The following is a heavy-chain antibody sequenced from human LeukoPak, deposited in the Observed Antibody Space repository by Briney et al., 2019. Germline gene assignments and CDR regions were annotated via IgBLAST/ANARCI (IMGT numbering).Heavy chain of an antibody. J-gene: IGHJ6*03. V-gene: IGHV3-49*04. CDR3: KADFWKSMDV. CDR1: GFTFSNYW. CDR2: IRSKAYGGTT. Sequence: PGGSLRLSCAASGFTFSNYWVHWVRQAPGKGLEWVGFIRSKAYGGTTEYAASVKGRFTISRDDSKSIAYLQMNSLKTEDTAVYYCKADFWKSMDVWGKGTTVTVSS. D-gene: IGHD3-3*01.